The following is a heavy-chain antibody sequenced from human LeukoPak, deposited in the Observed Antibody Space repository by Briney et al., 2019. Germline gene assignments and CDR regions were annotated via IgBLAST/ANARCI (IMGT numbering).Heavy chain of an antibody. V-gene: IGHV3-23*01. CDR3: AKDLGIAAAGQLFDY. CDR2: ISGSGGST. Sequence: PGGSLRLSCAASGFTFSNAWMSWVRQAPGKGLEWVSAISGSGGSTYYADSVKGRFTISRDNSKNALYLQMNSLRAEDTAVYYCAKDLGIAAAGQLFDYWGQGTLVTVSS. CDR1: GFTFSNAW. D-gene: IGHD6-13*01. J-gene: IGHJ4*02.